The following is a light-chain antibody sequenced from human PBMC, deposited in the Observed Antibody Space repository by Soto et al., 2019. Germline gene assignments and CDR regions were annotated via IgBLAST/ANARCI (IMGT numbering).Light chain of an antibody. V-gene: IGKV2-30*01. J-gene: IGKJ2*01. CDR1: QSLVYSDGNTY. CDR2: KVC. Sequence: DVVMTQSPLSLPVTLGQPASISCRSSQSLVYSDGNTYLNWFQQRPGQSPRRLIYKVCNRDSGVPYRFSGSGSGTDFTLRISRVEAEDVGVYYCMQGTHWPRYPFGQGTKLEIK. CDR3: MQGTHWPRYP.